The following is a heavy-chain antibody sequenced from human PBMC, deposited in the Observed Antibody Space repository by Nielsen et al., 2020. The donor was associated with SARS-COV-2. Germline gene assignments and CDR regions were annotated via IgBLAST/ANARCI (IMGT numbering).Heavy chain of an antibody. CDR3: ASPSGPYYYMDV. J-gene: IGHJ6*03. V-gene: IGHV1-46*01. Sequence: ASVKVSCKASGYTFTSYYMHWVRQAPGQGLEWMGIINPSGGSTSYAQKFQGRVTMTRDTSTSTVYMEPSSLRSDDTAVYYCASPSGPYYYMDVWGKGTTVTVSS. CDR1: GYTFTSYY. CDR2: INPSGGST.